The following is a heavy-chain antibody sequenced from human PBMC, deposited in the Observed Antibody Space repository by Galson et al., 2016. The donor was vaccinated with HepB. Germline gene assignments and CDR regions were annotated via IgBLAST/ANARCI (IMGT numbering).Heavy chain of an antibody. CDR2: VTWNSENI. D-gene: IGHD6-6*01. CDR3: AKGRVCYSRSSDIDS. CDR1: GFTFGDYA. V-gene: IGHV3-9*01. Sequence: SLRLSCAASGFTFGDYAMHWVRQVSGRGLEWVSGVTWNSENIGYADSVKGRFTISRDNANNSLYLQMNSLRAEDTALYYCAKGRVCYSRSSDIDSWGQGTLVAVSS. J-gene: IGHJ4*02.